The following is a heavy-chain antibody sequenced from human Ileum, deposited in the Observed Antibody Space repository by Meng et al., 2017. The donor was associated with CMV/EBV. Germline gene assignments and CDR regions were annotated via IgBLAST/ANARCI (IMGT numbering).Heavy chain of an antibody. Sequence: ASVKVSCKASGYTFTSYGISWVRQAPGQGLEWMGWISAYNGNTNYAQKLQGRVTMTTDTSTSTAYMELRSLRSDDTAIYYCARDDGHSDINAFDVWGQGTLVTVSS. CDR3: ARDDGHSDINAFDV. CDR2: ISAYNGNT. D-gene: IGHD1-26*01. J-gene: IGHJ3*01. CDR1: GYTFTSYG. V-gene: IGHV1-18*01.